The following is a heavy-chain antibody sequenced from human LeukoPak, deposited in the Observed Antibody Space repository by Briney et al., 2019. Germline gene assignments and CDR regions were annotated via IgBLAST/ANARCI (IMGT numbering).Heavy chain of an antibody. J-gene: IGHJ4*02. CDR2: IKQDGSEK. V-gene: IGHV3-7*01. CDR1: GFTFSRYW. Sequence: PGGSLRLSCAASGFTFSRYWMSWVRQAPGKGLEWVANIKQDGSEKYYVDSVKGRFTITRDNAKNSLYLQMNSLRAEDTAVYYCARERGLEGGDTYGYLDYWGQGTLVTVSS. D-gene: IGHD5-18*01. CDR3: ARERGLEGGDTYGYLDY.